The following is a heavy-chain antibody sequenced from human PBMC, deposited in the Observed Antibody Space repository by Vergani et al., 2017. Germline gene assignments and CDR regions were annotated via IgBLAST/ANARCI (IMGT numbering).Heavy chain of an antibody. V-gene: IGHV5-10-1*01. CDR1: GYSFTSYW. CDR2: IDPSDSYT. CDR3: ARQGGLSGSYYSWYFDL. Sequence: EVQLVQSGAEVKKPGESLKISCKGSGYSFTSYWIGWVRQMPGKGLEWMGRIDPSDSYTNYSPSFQGHVTISADKSISTAYLQWSSLKASDTAMYYCARQGGLSGSYYSWYFDLWGRGTLVTVSS. D-gene: IGHD1-26*01. J-gene: IGHJ2*01.